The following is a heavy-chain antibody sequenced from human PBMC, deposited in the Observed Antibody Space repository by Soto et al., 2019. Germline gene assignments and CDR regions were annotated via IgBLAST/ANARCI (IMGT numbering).Heavy chain of an antibody. CDR2: IHTSGSA. V-gene: IGHV4-4*07. CDR3: ARDGAVAGSFDY. Sequence: SETLSLTCTVSGGSMDNYFWSWIRQPAGKGLEWIGCIHTSGSANYNPSLKSRVNMSVDTSTNQFSLKLSSVTAADTAVYYCARDGAVAGSFDYWGQGTLVTVSS. D-gene: IGHD6-19*01. J-gene: IGHJ4*02. CDR1: GGSMDNYF.